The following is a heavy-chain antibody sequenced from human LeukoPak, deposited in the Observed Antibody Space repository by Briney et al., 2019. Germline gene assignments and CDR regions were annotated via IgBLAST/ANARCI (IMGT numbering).Heavy chain of an antibody. CDR3: ARRVLIQLWLNWFDP. J-gene: IGHJ5*02. V-gene: IGHV4-39*01. CDR2: IYYSGST. CDR1: GGSFGGYY. Sequence: PSETLSLTCAVYGGSFGGYYWGWIRQPPGKGLEWIGSIYYSGSTYYNPSLKSRVTISVDTSKNQFSLKLSSVTAADTAVYYCARRVLIQLWLNWFDPWGQGTLVTVSS. D-gene: IGHD5-18*01.